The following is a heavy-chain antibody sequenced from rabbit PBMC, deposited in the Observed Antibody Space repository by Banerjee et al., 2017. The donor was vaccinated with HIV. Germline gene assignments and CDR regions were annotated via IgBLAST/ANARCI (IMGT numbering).Heavy chain of an antibody. J-gene: IGHJ4*01. V-gene: IGHV1S45*01. Sequence: QEQLVESGGDLVKPEGFLTLTCTASGFSFSNKYVMCWVRQAPGKGLEWIVCINTSSGNTVYASCAKCRFTISKPSSTTVTLQMTSLTAADTATYFCARDLYISGWGGDLWGPGTLVTVS. CDR3: ARDLYISGWGGDL. D-gene: IGHD4-1*01. CDR1: GFSFSNKYV. CDR2: INTSSGNT.